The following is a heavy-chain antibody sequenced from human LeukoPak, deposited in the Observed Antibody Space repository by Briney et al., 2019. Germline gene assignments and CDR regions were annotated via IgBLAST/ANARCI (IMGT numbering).Heavy chain of an antibody. J-gene: IGHJ6*02. CDR2: INPGNGDT. CDR3: ARERWHCRVNCYSVYYYALDV. V-gene: IGHV1-3*01. D-gene: IGHD2-15*01. CDR1: GYTFTNYA. Sequence: ASVKVSCKGSGYTFTNYAVHWVRQAPGQRLGWLGWINPGNGDTKYSQNFQGRVTVTSDTSAATAYVELNSLTSEDTAVYYCARERWHCRVNCYSVYYYALDVWGQGTTVTVSS.